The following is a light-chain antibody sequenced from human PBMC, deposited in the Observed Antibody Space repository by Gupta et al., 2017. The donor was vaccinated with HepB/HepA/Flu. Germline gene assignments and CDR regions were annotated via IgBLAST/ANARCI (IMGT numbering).Light chain of an antibody. J-gene: IGLJ1*01. CDR1: NVRSNY. V-gene: IGLV3-19*01. Sequence: SSELTQAPAVSVALGQTVRIKCQGDNVRSNYASWYQQKTGPPPVLVIYGKNNRPSGLPGLFAAYWSGTTALSTSTGDEGEDEAYYYHDSHASSGNCVFGTGTKVTVL. CDR3: DSHASSGNCV. CDR2: GKN.